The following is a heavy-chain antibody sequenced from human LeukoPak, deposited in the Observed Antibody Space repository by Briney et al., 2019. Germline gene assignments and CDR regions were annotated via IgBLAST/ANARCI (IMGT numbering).Heavy chain of an antibody. CDR2: ISGSGGST. Sequence: GGSLRLSCAASGFTFSDYYMSWIRQAPGKGLEWVSAISGSGGSTYYADSVKGRSTISRDNSKNTLSLQMNSLRAEDTAVYYCATAIYRGYSAYVDWYFDLWGRGTLVTVSS. D-gene: IGHD5-12*01. V-gene: IGHV3-23*01. CDR3: ATAIYRGYSAYVDWYFDL. J-gene: IGHJ2*01. CDR1: GFTFSDYY.